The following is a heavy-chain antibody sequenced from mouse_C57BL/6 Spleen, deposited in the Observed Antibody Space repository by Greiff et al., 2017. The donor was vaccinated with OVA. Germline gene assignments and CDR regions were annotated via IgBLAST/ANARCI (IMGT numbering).Heavy chain of an antibody. CDR3: AREGLADY. V-gene: IGHV1-82*01. D-gene: IGHD3-3*01. CDR2: IYPGDGDT. Sequence: VQLQQSGPELVKPGASVKISCKASGYAFSSSWMNWVKQRPGKGLEWIGRIYPGDGDTNYNGKFKGKATLTADKSSSTAYMQLSSLTSEDSAVYFCAREGLADYWGQGTTLTVSS. CDR1: GYAFSSSW. J-gene: IGHJ2*01.